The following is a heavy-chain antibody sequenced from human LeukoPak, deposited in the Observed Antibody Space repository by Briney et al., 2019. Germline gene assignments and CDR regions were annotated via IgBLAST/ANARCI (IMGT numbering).Heavy chain of an antibody. CDR2: IHNNGNT. J-gene: IGHJ4*02. CDR1: GGSVSSDY. D-gene: IGHD4-17*01. Sequence: SETLSLTCTVSGGSVSSDYWNWIRQPPGKGVEWIGYIHNNGNTNDNPSLKSRVTISMDASKNQFSLRLSSVTAADTALYYCARRSTYGFFDYWGQGTLVTVSS. V-gene: IGHV4-59*08. CDR3: ARRSTYGFFDY.